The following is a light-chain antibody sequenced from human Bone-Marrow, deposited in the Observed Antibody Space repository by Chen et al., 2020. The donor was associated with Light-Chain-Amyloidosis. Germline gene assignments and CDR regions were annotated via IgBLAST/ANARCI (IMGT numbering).Light chain of an antibody. CDR1: RSNIGSNT. V-gene: IGLV1-44*01. J-gene: IGLJ1*01. CDR2: SNN. CDR3: AAWDDSMNGYV. Sequence: QSVLTQPPSASGYPAPRVTISRCRSRSNIGSNTVNWYQQLPGTAPQLLIYSNNQRPSGVPDRFSGSKSVTSASLAISGLQSEDEADYYCAAWDDSMNGYVFGTRTKVTVL.